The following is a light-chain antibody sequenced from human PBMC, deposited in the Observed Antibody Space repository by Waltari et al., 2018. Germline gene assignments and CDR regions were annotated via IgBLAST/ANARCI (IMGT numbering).Light chain of an antibody. CDR3: QQYNSYSSGYT. CDR2: DAS. Sequence: DIQMTQSPSTLSASVGDRVTIPCRASQSISSWLAWYQQKPGKAPKLLIYDASSLQSGVPSRFSGSGSGTEFTLTISSLQPDDFATYYCQQYNSYSSGYTFGQGTKLEIK. J-gene: IGKJ2*01. CDR1: QSISSW. V-gene: IGKV1-5*01.